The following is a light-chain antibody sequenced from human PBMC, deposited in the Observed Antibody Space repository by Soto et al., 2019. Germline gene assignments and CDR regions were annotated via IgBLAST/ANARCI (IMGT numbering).Light chain of an antibody. Sequence: DIQMTPSPSTLSASVGDGCTITCRASQSISSWLAWYQQKPGQAPKVLIYDASSLESGVPSRFSGSGSGTEFTLTISSLQPDDFATYYCQQYNSYWTFGQGTKVDIK. CDR2: DAS. CDR3: QQYNSYWT. V-gene: IGKV1-5*01. J-gene: IGKJ1*01. CDR1: QSISSW.